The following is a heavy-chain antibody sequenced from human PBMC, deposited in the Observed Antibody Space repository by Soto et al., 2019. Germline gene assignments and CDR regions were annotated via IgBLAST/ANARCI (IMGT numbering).Heavy chain of an antibody. CDR3: AKERATTTAFDY. J-gene: IGHJ4*02. CDR2: ITDNGRNT. D-gene: IGHD4-17*01. CDR1: GFTFSRDG. V-gene: IGHV3-23*01. Sequence: GGSLRLSCAASGFTFSRDGMSWVRQAPGKGLEWVSLITDNGRNTYYADSVKGRFTISRDNTKNTLFLQMNSLRAEDTAVYYCAKERATTTAFDYWGQGALVTVSS.